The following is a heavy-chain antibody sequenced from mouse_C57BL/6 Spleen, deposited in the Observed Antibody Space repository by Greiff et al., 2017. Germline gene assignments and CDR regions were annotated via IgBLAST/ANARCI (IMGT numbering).Heavy chain of an antibody. Sequence: VQLVESGPELVKPGASVKISCKASGYAFSSSWMNWVKQRPGKGLEWIGRIYPGDGDTNYNGKFKGKATLTADKSSSTAYMQLSSLTSEDSAVYFCAPHYGSSQAWFAYWGQGTLVTVSA. CDR1: GYAFSSSW. V-gene: IGHV1-82*01. CDR2: IYPGDGDT. J-gene: IGHJ3*01. CDR3: APHYGSSQAWFAY. D-gene: IGHD1-1*01.